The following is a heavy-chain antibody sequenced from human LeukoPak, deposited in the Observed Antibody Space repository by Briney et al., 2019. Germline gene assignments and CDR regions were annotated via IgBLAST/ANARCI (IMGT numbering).Heavy chain of an antibody. Sequence: PSETLSLTCTVPGGSFRSYFWTWIRQPPGKGLEWIGRIYASGGTNFNSSLRSRVTMSLDPSKNQFSPKLTSVTAADTAVYYCTRESSTAVTTPFDYWGQGILVTVSS. V-gene: IGHV4-4*07. CDR3: TRESSTAVTTPFDY. D-gene: IGHD4-17*01. CDR2: IYASGGT. CDR1: GGSFRSYF. J-gene: IGHJ4*02.